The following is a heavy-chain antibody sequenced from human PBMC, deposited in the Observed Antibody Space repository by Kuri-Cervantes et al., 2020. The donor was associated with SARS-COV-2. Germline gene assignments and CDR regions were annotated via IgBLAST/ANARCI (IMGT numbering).Heavy chain of an antibody. CDR2: ISGSGGST. J-gene: IGHJ4*02. CDR3: AKYKQQLGLFDY. Sequence: GGSLRLSCAASGFTFSSYAMSWVRRAPGKGLEWASAISGSGGSTYYDDSVKSRFTISRDNSKNTLYLQMNSLRAEYTAVYYCAKYKQQLGLFDYWGQGTLVTVSS. CDR1: GFTFSSYA. D-gene: IGHD6-13*01. V-gene: IGHV3-23*01.